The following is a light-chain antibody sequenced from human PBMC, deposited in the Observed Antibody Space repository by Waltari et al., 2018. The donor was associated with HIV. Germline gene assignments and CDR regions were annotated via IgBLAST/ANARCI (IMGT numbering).Light chain of an antibody. V-gene: IGLV1-40*01. CDR3: QSYDSSLSGSV. CDR1: SSNIGAGYD. CDR2: GNS. Sequence: QAVLTRPPSVSGAPGLRVTISCTGSSSNIGAGYDVHWYQQLPGTAPKLLIYGNSNRPSGVPDRFSGSKSGTSASLAIAGLQAEDEAEYYCQSYDSSLSGSVFGGGTKLTVL. J-gene: IGLJ2*01.